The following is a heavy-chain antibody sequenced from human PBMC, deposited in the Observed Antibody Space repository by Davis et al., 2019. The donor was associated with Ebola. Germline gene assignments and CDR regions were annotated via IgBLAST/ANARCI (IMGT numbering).Heavy chain of an antibody. CDR3: ARGPSIANFDY. V-gene: IGHV4-34*01. J-gene: IGHJ4*02. D-gene: IGHD6-6*01. Sequence: GSLRLSCAVYGGSSSGYYWSWIRQPPGKGLEWIGEVNHSGSTNYNPSLKSRVTISVDTSKNQFSLKLSSVTAADTAVYYCARGPSIANFDYWGQGTLVTVSS. CDR1: GGSSSGYY. CDR2: VNHSGST.